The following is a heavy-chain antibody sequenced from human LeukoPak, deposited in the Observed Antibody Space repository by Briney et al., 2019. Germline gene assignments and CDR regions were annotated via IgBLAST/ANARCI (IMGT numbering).Heavy chain of an antibody. CDR1: GFSFSSYS. V-gene: IGHV3-21*01. D-gene: IGHD2-2*01. J-gene: IGHJ3*01. CDR3: ARESLEPANHAFDV. CDR2: ISDISDSI. Sequence: GGSLRLSCVASGFSFSSYSMNWVRQAPGKGPEWVSLISDISDSIYYAQSVKGRFTISRDNAKNSVDLQMNSLRAEDTAVYFCARESLEPANHAFDVWGLGTMVIVSS.